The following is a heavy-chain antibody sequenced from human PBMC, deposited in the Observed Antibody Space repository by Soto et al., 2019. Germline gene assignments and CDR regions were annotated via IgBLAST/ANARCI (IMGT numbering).Heavy chain of an antibody. CDR1: GFTFSSYE. J-gene: IGHJ4*02. D-gene: IGHD6-25*01. CDR3: ARDDGYIYGFDY. Sequence: EVQLVESGGGLVQPGGSLRLSCAASGFTFSSYEMNWVRQAPGKGLEWVSYISSSGSTIYYADSVKGRFTISRDNAKNSLYLQMNSVRAEDTAVYYCARDDGYIYGFDYWGQGTLVTVSS. V-gene: IGHV3-48*03. CDR2: ISSSGSTI.